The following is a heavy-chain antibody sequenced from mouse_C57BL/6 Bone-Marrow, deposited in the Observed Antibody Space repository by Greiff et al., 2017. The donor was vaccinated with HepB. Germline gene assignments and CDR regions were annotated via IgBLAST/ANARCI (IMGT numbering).Heavy chain of an antibody. D-gene: IGHD1-1*01. CDR1: GFNIKDDY. CDR2: IDPENGDT. Sequence: VQLQQSGAELVRPGASVKLSCTASGFNIKDDYMHWVKQRPEQGLEWIGWIDPENGDTEYASKFQGKATITADTSSNTAYLQLSSLTSEDTAVYYCTTGSSLAWFAYWGQGTLVTVSA. V-gene: IGHV14-4*01. J-gene: IGHJ3*01. CDR3: TTGSSLAWFAY.